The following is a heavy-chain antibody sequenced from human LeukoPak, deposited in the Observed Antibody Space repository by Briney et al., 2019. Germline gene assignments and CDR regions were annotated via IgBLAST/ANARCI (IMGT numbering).Heavy chain of an antibody. CDR1: GFTFSSYA. CDR3: AKDWGYSYGNSGYFDY. J-gene: IGHJ4*02. CDR2: ISSSGGST. Sequence: PGGSLRLSCAASGFTFSSYAMSWVRQAPGKGLEWVSAISSSGGSTYYADSVKGRFTISRNNSKNTLYLQMNSLRAEDTAVYYCAKDWGYSYGNSGYFDYWGQGTLVTVSS. D-gene: IGHD5-18*01. V-gene: IGHV3-23*01.